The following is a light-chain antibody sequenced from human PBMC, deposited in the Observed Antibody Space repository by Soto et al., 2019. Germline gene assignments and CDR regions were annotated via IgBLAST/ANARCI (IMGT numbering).Light chain of an antibody. Sequence: DIQMTQSPSSLSASVGDRVTITCRASQSISSYLNWYQQKPGKAPKLLIYAASSLQSGVPSRFSGSGSGTDFTLTISSLQPEDFATYYCQQSYSTPLRRKLGGGTKVGIK. J-gene: IGKJ4*01. V-gene: IGKV1-39*01. CDR1: QSISSY. CDR3: QQSYSTPLRRK. CDR2: AAS.